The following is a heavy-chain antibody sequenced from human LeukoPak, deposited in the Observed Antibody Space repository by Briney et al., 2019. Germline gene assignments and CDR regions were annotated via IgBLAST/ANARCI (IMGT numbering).Heavy chain of an antibody. V-gene: IGHV3-48*01. Sequence: GGSLRLSCAASGFTFSSYSMNWVRQAPGKGLEWVSYISCSSSTIYYADSVKGRFTISRDNAKNTLYLQMNSLRAEDTAVFYCAKDRSGSYSQGLDYWGQGTLVTVSS. J-gene: IGHJ4*02. CDR3: AKDRSGSYSQGLDY. CDR1: GFTFSSYS. CDR2: ISCSSSTI. D-gene: IGHD1-26*01.